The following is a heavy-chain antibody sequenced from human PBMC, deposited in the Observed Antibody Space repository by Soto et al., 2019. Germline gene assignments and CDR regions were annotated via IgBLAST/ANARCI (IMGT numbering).Heavy chain of an antibody. V-gene: IGHV1-69*01. J-gene: IGHJ6*02. CDR1: GGTFSRYA. Sequence: QVQLVQSGAEVKKPGSSVKVSCKASGGTFSRYAISWVRQAPGQGLEWMGGIIPIFGTANYAQKFRGRVTITADESTSTAYMELSSLRSQDTAVYYCARRRYYDSSGYYKGDYYYGMDVWGQGTTVTVSS. CDR2: IIPIFGTA. D-gene: IGHD3-22*01. CDR3: ARRRYYDSSGYYKGDYYYGMDV.